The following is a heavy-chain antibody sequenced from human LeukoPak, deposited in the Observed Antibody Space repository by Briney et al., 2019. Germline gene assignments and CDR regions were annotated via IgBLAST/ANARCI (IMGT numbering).Heavy chain of an antibody. J-gene: IGHJ3*02. CDR1: GGTFSSYA. D-gene: IGHD2-21*02. CDR3: ASSWGHIVVATADNAFDI. V-gene: IGHV1-69*06. CDR2: IIPIFGTA. Sequence: SVKVSCKASGGTFSSYAISWVRQAPGQGLEWMGGIIPIFGTANYAQKFQGRVTITADKSTSTAYMELSSLRSEDTAVYYCASSWGHIVVATADNAFDIWGQGTMVTVSS.